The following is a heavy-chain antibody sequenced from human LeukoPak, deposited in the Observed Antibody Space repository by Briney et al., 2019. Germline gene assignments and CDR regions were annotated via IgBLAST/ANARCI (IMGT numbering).Heavy chain of an antibody. CDR1: GYSFTSYW. CDR3: ARQLNSDYPFDY. V-gene: IGHV5-51*01. Sequence: GESLKISCKGSGYSFTSYWIGWVRQMPGKGLEWMGIIYPADSDTRYSPSFQGQVTISTDKSISTAYLQWGSLEASDTAIYYCARQLNSDYPFDYWGQGTLVTVSS. D-gene: IGHD1-7*01. J-gene: IGHJ4*02. CDR2: IYPADSDT.